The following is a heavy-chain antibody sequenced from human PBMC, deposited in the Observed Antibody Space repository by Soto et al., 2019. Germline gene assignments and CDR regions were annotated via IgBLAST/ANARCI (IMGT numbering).Heavy chain of an antibody. CDR2: ISDDGTNK. CDR1: GFTFDTFA. V-gene: IGHV3-30-3*01. J-gene: IGHJ4*02. D-gene: IGHD1-7*01. CDR3: ARSRRPTTSFDY. Sequence: QIQLVATGGGVVQPGKSVKLSCAASGFTFDTFAMHWVRQAPGKGLEWVAVISDDGTNKYYADSVRGRLTISRDNSKNTLYLQIDSLTTEDTAVFYCARSRRPTTSFDYWGQGTQVTVSS.